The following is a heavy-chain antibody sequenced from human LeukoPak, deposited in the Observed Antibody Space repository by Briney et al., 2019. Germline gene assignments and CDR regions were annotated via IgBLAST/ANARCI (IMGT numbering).Heavy chain of an antibody. CDR1: GYSIRSAYY. D-gene: IGHD6-19*01. V-gene: IGHV4-38-2*01. CDR3: ARQRGYSSGWYYPYFDY. CDR2: IYHSGST. Sequence: SETLSLTCAVSGYSIRSAYYWGWIRQPPGKGLEWIGSIYHSGSTYYNTSLKSRVTISVDSSKNQFSLKLSSVTAADTAVYYCARQRGYSSGWYYPYFDYWGQGGLVTVSS. J-gene: IGHJ4*02.